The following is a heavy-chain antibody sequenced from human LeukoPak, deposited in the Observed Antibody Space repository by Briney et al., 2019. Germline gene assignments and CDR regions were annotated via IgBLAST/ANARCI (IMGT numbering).Heavy chain of an antibody. CDR3: ARLFRESMVRGVMIDY. CDR1: GGSLSSGGYY. Sequence: SETLSLTCSVSGGSLSSGGYYWTWIRQPAGKGPEWIGRIYTNGNTNYNPSLKSRVTISVDKSKNQFSLKLSSVTAADTAVYYCARLFRESMVRGVMIDYWGQGTLVTVSS. J-gene: IGHJ4*02. D-gene: IGHD3-10*01. CDR2: IYTNGNT. V-gene: IGHV4-61*02.